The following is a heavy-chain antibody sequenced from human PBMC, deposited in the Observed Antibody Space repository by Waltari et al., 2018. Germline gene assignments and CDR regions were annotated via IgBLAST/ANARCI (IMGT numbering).Heavy chain of an antibody. CDR2: IRASVYSATT. CDR1: GFIFQDYA. V-gene: IGHV3-49*05. CDR3: SRVSPLPDYDYSNYGRK. Sequence: EVNLVESGGGLLKTGRSLRLSCTTSGFIFQDYAMSWFRQAPGKGLEWVGVIRASVYSATTDYAASVKGRFIISRDDSQGIAYLQINSLRTEDTAIYFCSRVSPLPDYDYSNYGRKWGQGTLVIVSS. D-gene: IGHD4-4*01. J-gene: IGHJ4*02.